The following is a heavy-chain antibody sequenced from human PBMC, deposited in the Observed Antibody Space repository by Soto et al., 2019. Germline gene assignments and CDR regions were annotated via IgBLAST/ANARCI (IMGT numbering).Heavy chain of an antibody. CDR1: GFTFSSYG. V-gene: IGHV3-30*18. Sequence: QVQLVESGGGVVQPGRSLRLSCAASGFTFSSYGMHWVRQAPGKGLEWVAVISYDGSKKYYADSVKGRFTISRDKSKNTLYQQMNSLKAEDTAVYYCAKETYYYDSSGYSGPFDIWGQGTMVTVSS. J-gene: IGHJ3*02. D-gene: IGHD3-22*01. CDR2: ISYDGSKK. CDR3: AKETYYYDSSGYSGPFDI.